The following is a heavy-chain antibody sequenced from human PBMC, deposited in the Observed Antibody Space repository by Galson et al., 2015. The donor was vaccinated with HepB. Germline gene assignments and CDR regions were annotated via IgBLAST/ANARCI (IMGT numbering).Heavy chain of an antibody. D-gene: IGHD6-19*01. V-gene: IGHV3-30*18. J-gene: IGHJ4*02. CDR3: AKDRDSNWGAVAGAPDY. CDR1: GFTFSSYG. CDR2: ISYDGSNK. Sequence: SLRLSCAASGFTFSSYGMHWVRQAPGKGLEWVAVISYDGSNKYYADSVKGRFTISRDNSKNTLYLQMNSLRAEDTAVYYCAKDRDSNWGAVAGAPDYWGQGTLVTVSS.